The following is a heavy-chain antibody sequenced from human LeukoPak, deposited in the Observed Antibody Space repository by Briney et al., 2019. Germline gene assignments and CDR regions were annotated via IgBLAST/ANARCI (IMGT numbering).Heavy chain of an antibody. CDR3: ARVSSSWYYFDY. J-gene: IGHJ4*02. D-gene: IGHD6-13*01. CDR1: GGSISSYY. CDR2: IYYSGST. Sequence: PSETLSLTCTVSGGSISSYYWSWIRQPPGQGLEWIGYIYYSGSTNYNPSLKSRVTVSVDTSKNQFSLKLSFVTAADTAVYYCARVSSSWYYFDYWGQGTLVTVSS. V-gene: IGHV4-59*01.